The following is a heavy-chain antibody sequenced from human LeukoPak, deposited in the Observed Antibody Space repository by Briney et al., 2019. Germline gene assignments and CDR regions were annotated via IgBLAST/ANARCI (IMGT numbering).Heavy chain of an antibody. CDR1: GFTFSSYG. Sequence: GGSLRLSCAASGFTFSSYGMHWVRQAPGKGLEWVAFIRYNGSNKYYADSVKGRFTISRDNSKNTLYLQMNSLRAEDTAVYYCAQDRRYCSGGSCYYRYYYMDVWGKGTTVTISS. CDR2: IRYNGSNK. J-gene: IGHJ6*03. V-gene: IGHV3-30*02. D-gene: IGHD2-15*01. CDR3: AQDRRYCSGGSCYYRYYYMDV.